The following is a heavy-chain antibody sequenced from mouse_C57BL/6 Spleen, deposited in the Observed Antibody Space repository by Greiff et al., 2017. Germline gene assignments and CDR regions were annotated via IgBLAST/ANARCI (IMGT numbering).Heavy chain of an antibody. V-gene: IGHV1-82*01. CDR3: ARSDYYDGSSYD. D-gene: IGHD1-1*01. J-gene: IGHJ2*01. CDR2: IYPGDGDT. Sequence: VQLQQSGPELVKPGASVKISCKASGYAFSSSWMNWVKQRPGKGLEWIGRIYPGDGDTNYNGKFKGKATLTADKSSSTAYMQLSSLTSEDSAVYVCARSDYYDGSSYDWGQGTTLTVSS. CDR1: GYAFSSSW.